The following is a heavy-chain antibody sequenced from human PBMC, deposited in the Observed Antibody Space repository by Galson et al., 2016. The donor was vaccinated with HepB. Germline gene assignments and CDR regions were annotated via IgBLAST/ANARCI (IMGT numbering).Heavy chain of an antibody. CDR2: TRNKANGYTR. CDR3: ARAAYCSGGACYHAFDH. Sequence: SLRLSCAASGFTFSDYYMDWVRQTPGKGLEWVGRTRNKANGYTREYAASVKGRLSISRDDSKNSLYLQMNSLRSEDTAVYYCARAAYCSGGACYHAFDHWGQGTPVTVSS. CDR1: GFTFSDYY. J-gene: IGHJ4*02. D-gene: IGHD2-15*01. V-gene: IGHV3-72*01.